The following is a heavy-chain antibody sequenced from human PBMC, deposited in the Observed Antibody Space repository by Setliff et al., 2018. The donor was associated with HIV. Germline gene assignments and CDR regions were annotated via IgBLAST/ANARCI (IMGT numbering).Heavy chain of an antibody. D-gene: IGHD1-26*01. Sequence: GGSLRLSCEASGFIFSHYILTWVRQAPGRGLELVSYIDLGGSIIHYADSVRGRFTISRDNSKSTLYLQMGSLRAEDMAVYYCARDAEVGTTYFDYWGQGTLVTVPS. CDR2: IDLGGSII. CDR1: GFIFSHYI. V-gene: IGHV3-48*01. CDR3: ARDAEVGTTYFDY. J-gene: IGHJ4*02.